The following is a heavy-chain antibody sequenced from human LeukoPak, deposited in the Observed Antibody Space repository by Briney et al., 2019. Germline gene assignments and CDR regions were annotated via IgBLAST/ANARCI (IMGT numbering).Heavy chain of an antibody. D-gene: IGHD3-22*01. CDR1: GYTFTSYD. Sequence: ASVKVSCKASGYTFTSYDINWVRQATGQGLEWMGWMNPNSGNTGYAQKFQGRVTMTGNTSISTAYMELSSLRSEDTAVYYCARGRYYYDSSGYVAFDIWGQGTMVTVSS. CDR2: MNPNSGNT. J-gene: IGHJ3*02. V-gene: IGHV1-8*01. CDR3: ARGRYYYDSSGYVAFDI.